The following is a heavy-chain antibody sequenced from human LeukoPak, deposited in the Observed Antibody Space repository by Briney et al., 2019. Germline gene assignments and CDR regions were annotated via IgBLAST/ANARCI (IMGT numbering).Heavy chain of an antibody. D-gene: IGHD1-1*01. J-gene: IGHJ6*03. Sequence: NHSETLSLTCAVHGGSFSGYYWRSIRQPPGEGLEWVGEINHSGSTNHNPSPKSRVTISVDTSKSQFSLKLSSVTAADTAVYYCARGPLARTRRYHYIDVWGKGTTVTVSS. CDR2: INHSGST. V-gene: IGHV4-34*01. CDR1: GGSFSGYY. CDR3: ARGPLARTRRYHYIDV.